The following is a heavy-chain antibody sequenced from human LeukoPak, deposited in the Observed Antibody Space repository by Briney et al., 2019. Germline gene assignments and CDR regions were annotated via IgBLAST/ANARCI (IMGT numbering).Heavy chain of an antibody. D-gene: IGHD3-22*01. Sequence: SQTLSLTCTVSGGSISSGDYYWSWIRQPPGKGLEWIGYIYYSGSTYYNPSLKSRVTISVDTSKNQFSLRLSSVTAADTAVYDCARVPDDSSGYHDYWGQGTLVSVSS. V-gene: IGHV4-30-4*08. CDR3: ARVPDDSSGYHDY. CDR2: IYYSGST. CDR1: GGSISSGDYY. J-gene: IGHJ4*02.